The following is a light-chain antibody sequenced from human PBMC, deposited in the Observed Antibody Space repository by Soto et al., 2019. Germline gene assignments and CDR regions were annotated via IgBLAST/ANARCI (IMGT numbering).Light chain of an antibody. CDR3: QQRSNWPLT. Sequence: EIVLTQSPATLSLSPGERATLSCRASQSISVYLAWYQQKPGQAPRLLISDASNRATGIPARFSGSGSGTDFTLTISSLEPEDFAVYYCQQRSNWPLTFGGGTEVEIK. J-gene: IGKJ4*01. V-gene: IGKV3-11*01. CDR1: QSISVY. CDR2: DAS.